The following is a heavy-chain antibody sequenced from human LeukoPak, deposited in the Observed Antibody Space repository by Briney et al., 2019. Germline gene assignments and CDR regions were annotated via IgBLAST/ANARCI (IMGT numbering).Heavy chain of an antibody. CDR2: INPDTGGT. Sequence: ASVKVSCKASGYTFTTYYIHWVRQAPGQGLESMGWINPDTGGTNYAQKLQGRVTMTTDTSTSTAYMELRSLRSDDTAVYYCARDCFYDYYDSSGDCDDAFDIWGQGTMVTVSS. D-gene: IGHD3-22*01. CDR3: ARDCFYDYYDSSGDCDDAFDI. CDR1: GYTFTTYY. V-gene: IGHV1-18*04. J-gene: IGHJ3*02.